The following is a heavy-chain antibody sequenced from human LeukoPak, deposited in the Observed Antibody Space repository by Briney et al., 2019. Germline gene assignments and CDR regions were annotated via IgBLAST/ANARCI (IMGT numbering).Heavy chain of an antibody. CDR3: AREGRDSGYDARGYFQH. CDR2: ISGSGGST. V-gene: IGHV3-23*01. D-gene: IGHD5-12*01. CDR1: GFTFSNYW. J-gene: IGHJ1*01. Sequence: GGSLRLSCAASGFTFSNYWMHWVRQAPGKGLEWVSAISGSGGSTYYADSVKGRFTISRDNSKNTLYLQMNSLRAEDTAVYYCAREGRDSGYDARGYFQHWGQGTLVTVSS.